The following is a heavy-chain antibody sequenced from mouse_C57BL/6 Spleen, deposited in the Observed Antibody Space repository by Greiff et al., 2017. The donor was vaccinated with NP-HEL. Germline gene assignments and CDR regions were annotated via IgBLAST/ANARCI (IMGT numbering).Heavy chain of an antibody. CDR3: TRAHYDDNVDY. Sequence: EVMLVESGEGLVKPGGSLKLSCAASGFTFSSYAMSWVRQTPEKRLEWVAYISSGGDYLYYADTVKGRFTISRDNARNTLYLQMSSLKSEDTAMYYCTRAHYDDNVDYWGQGTTLTVSS. CDR2: ISSGGDYL. J-gene: IGHJ2*01. V-gene: IGHV5-9-1*02. D-gene: IGHD2-13*01. CDR1: GFTFSSYA.